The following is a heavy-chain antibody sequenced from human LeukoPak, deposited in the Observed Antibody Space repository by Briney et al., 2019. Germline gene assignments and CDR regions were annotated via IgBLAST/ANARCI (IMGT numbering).Heavy chain of an antibody. D-gene: IGHD5-24*01. CDR2: IYPGDSDI. CDR3: ARRGATLGEFDP. Sequence: VESLKISCKGSGYRFTNYWIGWVRQMPGKGLEWMGIIYPGDSDIRYSPSFQGHVTISADKSSSTAYLQWSSLKASDTAMYYCARRGATLGEFDPWGQGTLVTVSS. J-gene: IGHJ5*02. V-gene: IGHV5-51*01. CDR1: GYRFTNYW.